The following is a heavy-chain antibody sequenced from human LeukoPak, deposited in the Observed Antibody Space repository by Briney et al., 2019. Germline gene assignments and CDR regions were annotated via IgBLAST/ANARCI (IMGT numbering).Heavy chain of an antibody. CDR2: ISSGSTI. CDR3: ARDPSSGWYGDY. J-gene: IGHJ4*02. V-gene: IGHV3-11*04. D-gene: IGHD6-19*01. CDR1: GFTFSDYY. Sequence: GGSLRLSCAASGFTFSDYYMSWIRQAPGKGLEWVSYISSGSTIYYSDSVKGRFTISRDNAKNSLYLQMNSLRAEDTAVYYCARDPSSGWYGDYWGQGTLVTVSS.